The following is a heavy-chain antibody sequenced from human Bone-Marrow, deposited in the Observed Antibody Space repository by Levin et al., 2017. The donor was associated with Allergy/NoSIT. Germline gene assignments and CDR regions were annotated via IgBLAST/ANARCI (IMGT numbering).Heavy chain of an antibody. V-gene: IGHV2-5*02. CDR2: IYWDDVQ. J-gene: IGHJ4*02. CDR1: GFLIXXXXXG. CDR3: AHLNTARFDF. D-gene: IGHD6-25*01. Sequence: SGPTLVKPTQTFTLTCTFSGFLIXXXXXGVGWIRQPPGKALEWLGLIYWDDVQRYTPSLMGRLTITKDTSRNQVVLRMTNVDPVDTATYYCAHLNTARFDFWGQGTLVTVSS.